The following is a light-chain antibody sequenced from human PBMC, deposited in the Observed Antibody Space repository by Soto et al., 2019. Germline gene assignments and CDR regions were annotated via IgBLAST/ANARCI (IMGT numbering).Light chain of an antibody. CDR1: SSDAGGYNY. CDR2: DVS. J-gene: IGLJ2*01. Sequence: QSALTQPASVSGSPGQSITISCTGTSSDAGGYNYVSWYQLHPGKAPKLMIYDVSNRPSGVSNRFSGSKSGNTASLTISGLQAEDGADYYCSSYTSSSTVVFGGGTKVTVL. V-gene: IGLV2-14*01. CDR3: SSYTSSSTVV.